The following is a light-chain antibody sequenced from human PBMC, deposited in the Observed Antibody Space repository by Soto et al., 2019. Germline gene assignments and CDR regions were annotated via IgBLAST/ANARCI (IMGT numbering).Light chain of an antibody. CDR3: CSYAGSYTHV. J-gene: IGLJ1*01. CDR2: DVS. Sequence: QSALTQPRSVSGSPGQSVTISCTGTSSDVGGYNYVSWYQQHPGKAPKLLIYDVSKRPSGVPDRLSGSKSGNTASLTISRLQAEYVADYYCCSYAGSYTHVFGTGAKVTVL. CDR1: SSDVGGYNY. V-gene: IGLV2-11*01.